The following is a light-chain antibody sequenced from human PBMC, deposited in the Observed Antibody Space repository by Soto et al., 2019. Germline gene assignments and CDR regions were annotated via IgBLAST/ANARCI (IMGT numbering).Light chain of an antibody. V-gene: IGLV2-14*01. CDR2: EVT. CDR1: STDVGGYNA. J-gene: IGLJ1*01. CDR3: GSWDSSLSAYV. Sequence: QSALSQPASVSGSPGQTITISCTGTSTDVGGYNAVSWYQHHPGKAPKLIIYEVTHRPSGVSDRFSASKSGNTASLTISGLQAEDEADYYCGSWDSSLSAYVFGIGTKVTVL.